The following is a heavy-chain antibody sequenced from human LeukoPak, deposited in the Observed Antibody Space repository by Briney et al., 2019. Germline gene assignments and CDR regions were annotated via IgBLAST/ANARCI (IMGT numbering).Heavy chain of an antibody. J-gene: IGHJ4*02. CDR3: ARARDYDILTGYYHDY. CDR1: GGSISSYY. CDR2: IYYSGST. D-gene: IGHD3-9*01. V-gene: IGHV4-59*01. Sequence: SETLSLTCTVSGGSISSYYWSWIRQPPGKGLERIGYIYYSGSTNYNPSLKSRVTISVDTSKNQFSLKLSSVTAADTAVYYCARARDYDILTGYYHDYWGQGTLVTVSS.